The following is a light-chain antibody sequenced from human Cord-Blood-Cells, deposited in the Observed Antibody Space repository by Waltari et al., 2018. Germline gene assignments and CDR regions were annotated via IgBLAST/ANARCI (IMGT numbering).Light chain of an antibody. J-gene: IGLJ3*02. CDR3: SSYTSSSTAV. Sequence: QSALTQPASVSGSPGQSITISCTGTSSDVGGYNYVSWYQQHPGKAPKRMIYDVSKRPSGVSNRFSGSKSGNTASLTISGLQAEDEADYYCSSYTSSSTAVFGGVTKLTVL. CDR2: DVS. CDR1: SSDVGGYNY. V-gene: IGLV2-14*01.